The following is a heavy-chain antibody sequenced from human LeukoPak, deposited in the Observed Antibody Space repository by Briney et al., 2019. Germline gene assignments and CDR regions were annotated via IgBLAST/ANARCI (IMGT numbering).Heavy chain of an antibody. CDR3: ARGRGLTLSYHYFDY. CDR1: GFTFSPLG. Sequence: GGSLRLSCAASGFTFSPLGMNWVRQAPGRGLEWVSYICSGTSTTYYADSVKGRFTISRDNAKNSLYLQLNSLRDEDTAVYYCARGRGLTLSYHYFDYWGQGTLVTVSS. CDR2: ICSGTSTT. J-gene: IGHJ4*02. D-gene: IGHD3-10*01. V-gene: IGHV3-48*02.